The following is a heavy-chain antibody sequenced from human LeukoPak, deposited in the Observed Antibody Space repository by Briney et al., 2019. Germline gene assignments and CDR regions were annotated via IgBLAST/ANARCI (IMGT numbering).Heavy chain of an antibody. J-gene: IGHJ3*02. D-gene: IGHD6-19*01. CDR2: ISYDGSNK. Sequence: GGSLRLSCAASGFSFSTYSMNWVRQAPGKGLEWVAVISYDGSNKYYADSVKGRFTISRDNSKNTLYLQMNSLRAEDTAVYYCAKDRWGAVAGTGDAFDIWGQGTMVAVSS. V-gene: IGHV3-30*18. CDR1: GFSFSTYS. CDR3: AKDRWGAVAGTGDAFDI.